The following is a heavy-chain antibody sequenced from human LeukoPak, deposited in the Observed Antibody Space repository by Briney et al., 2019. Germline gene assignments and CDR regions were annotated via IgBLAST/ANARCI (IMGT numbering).Heavy chain of an antibody. CDR1: GGSISNYY. Sequence: PSETLSLTCTVSGGSISNYYWSWIRQPPGKGLEWIGYIYYSGSTNYKPSLKSRVTISVDTSKNQISLNLRSVTAADTAVYYCARHSGRGNAFDIWGQGKRVTVSS. CDR3: ARHSGRGNAFDI. J-gene: IGHJ3*02. CDR2: IYYSGST. V-gene: IGHV4-59*08. D-gene: IGHD6-25*01.